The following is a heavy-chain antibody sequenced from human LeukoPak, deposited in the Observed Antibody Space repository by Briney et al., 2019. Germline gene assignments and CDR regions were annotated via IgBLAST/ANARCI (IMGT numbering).Heavy chain of an antibody. CDR1: GFAFSDYA. D-gene: IGHD3-9*01. Sequence: PGGSLRLSCTASGFAFSDYAMNWFRQAPGKGLEWVGFIRSKAYVGATEYAASVKGRFTISRDDSKSIAYLQMNSLKTEDTAVYYCGGGLTLNDYWGQGTLVTVSS. J-gene: IGHJ4*02. V-gene: IGHV3-49*03. CDR3: GGGLTLNDY. CDR2: IRSKAYVGAT.